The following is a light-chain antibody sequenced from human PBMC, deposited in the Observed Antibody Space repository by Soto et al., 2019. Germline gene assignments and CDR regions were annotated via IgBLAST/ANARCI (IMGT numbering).Light chain of an antibody. CDR1: QSVSNNY. J-gene: IGKJ5*01. V-gene: IGKV3-20*01. CDR2: GAS. Sequence: PGERATLSCRASQSVSNNYLAWYQQKPGQAPRLFIYGASSRATGIPDRFIGSGSGTHFTLTISRLEPEDFALYYCQQYGSSPRISFGQGTRLEIK. CDR3: QQYGSSPRIS.